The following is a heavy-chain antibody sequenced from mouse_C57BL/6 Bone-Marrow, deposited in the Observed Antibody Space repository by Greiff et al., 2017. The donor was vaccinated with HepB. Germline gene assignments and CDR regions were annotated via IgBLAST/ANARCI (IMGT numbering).Heavy chain of an antibody. CDR2: IDPSDSYT. J-gene: IGHJ2*01. CDR3: ARRFLFDY. V-gene: IGHV1-50*01. Sequence: VQLQQPGAELVKPGASVKLSCKASGYTFTSYWMQWVKQRPGQGLEWIGEIDPSDSYTNYNQKFKGKATLTVDTSSSTAYMQLSSLTSEDSAVYYCARRFLFDYWGQGTTLTVSS. CDR1: GYTFTSYW.